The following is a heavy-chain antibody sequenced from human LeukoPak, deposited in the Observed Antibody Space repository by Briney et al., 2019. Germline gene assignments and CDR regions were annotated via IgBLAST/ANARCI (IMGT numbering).Heavy chain of an antibody. CDR1: GDSVSSSNAA. Sequence: SQTLSLTCAVPGDSVSSSNAAWNWIRQSPSRGLEWLGRTYYRSKWYNDYAETVKSRITINPDTSKNQFSLQLNSVTPEDTAVYYCARAIRGVKDYWGQGTLVTVSS. CDR3: ARAIRGVKDY. CDR2: TYYRSKWYN. V-gene: IGHV6-1*01. D-gene: IGHD3-10*01. J-gene: IGHJ4*02.